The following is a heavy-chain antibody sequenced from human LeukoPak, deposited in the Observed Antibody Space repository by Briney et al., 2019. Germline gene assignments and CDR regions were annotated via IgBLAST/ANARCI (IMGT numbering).Heavy chain of an antibody. J-gene: IGHJ5*02. V-gene: IGHV1-18*01. CDR3: ARALYSDYYSYLNWFDP. D-gene: IGHD5-12*01. CDR2: SSAYNGHT. Sequence: ASVTVSCTSTGYTFTYYGIGWVRQAPGQGLEWMGWSSAYNGHTNYAQKFQGRVTMTTDTSTSTAYMELRSLRSDDTAIYYCARALYSDYYSYLNWFDPWGQGTLVTVSS. CDR1: GYTFTYYG.